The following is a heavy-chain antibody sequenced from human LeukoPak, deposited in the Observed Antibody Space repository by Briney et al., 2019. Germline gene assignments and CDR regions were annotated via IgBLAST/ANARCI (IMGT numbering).Heavy chain of an antibody. CDR2: ISSSSSTI. CDR1: GFTFSSYS. D-gene: IGHD6-13*01. Sequence: PGGSLRLSCAASGFTFSSYSMNWVRQAPGKGLEWVSYISSSSSTIYYADSVKGRFTISRDNAKNSLYLQMNSLRAEDTAVYYCARFNTPQRYSSSWYVGWGQGTLVTVSS. V-gene: IGHV3-48*04. CDR3: ARFNTPQRYSSSWYVG. J-gene: IGHJ4*02.